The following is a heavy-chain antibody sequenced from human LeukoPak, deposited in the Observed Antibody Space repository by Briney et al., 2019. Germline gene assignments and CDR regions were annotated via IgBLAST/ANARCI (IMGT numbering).Heavy chain of an antibody. CDR1: EFTFSSYA. CDR3: AKRGAAAATWLDY. J-gene: IGHJ4*02. Sequence: PGGSLRLSCAASEFTFSSYAMNWVRQAPGKGLEWVSAITARGSTYYADTVKGRFTISRDNSKNTLFLQMNSLRAADTAIYYCAKRGAAAATWLDYWGQGTLVTVSS. V-gene: IGHV3-23*01. D-gene: IGHD6-13*01. CDR2: ITARGST.